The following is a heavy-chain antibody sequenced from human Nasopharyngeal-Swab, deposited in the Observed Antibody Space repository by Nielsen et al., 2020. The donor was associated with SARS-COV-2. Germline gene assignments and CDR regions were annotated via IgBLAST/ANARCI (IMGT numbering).Heavy chain of an antibody. CDR2: IIPIFGTA. D-gene: IGHD4-11*01. CDR1: GGTFSSYA. J-gene: IGHJ6*03. Sequence: VKVSCKASGGTFSSYAISWVRQAPGQGLEWMGGIIPIFGTANYAQKFQGRVTITADESTSTAYMELSSLRSEDTAVYYCARGSETHDYSNYVFNVYYYYMDVWGKGTTVTVSS. V-gene: IGHV1-69*01. CDR3: ARGSETHDYSNYVFNVYYYYMDV.